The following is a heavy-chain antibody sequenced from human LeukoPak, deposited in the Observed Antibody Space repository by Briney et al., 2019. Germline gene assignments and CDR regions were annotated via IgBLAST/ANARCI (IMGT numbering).Heavy chain of an antibody. CDR2: IYSGGAT. D-gene: IGHD6-6*01. J-gene: IGHJ4*02. V-gene: IGHV3-66*01. CDR1: GFTVSSNY. Sequence: GGSLRLSCAGSGFTVSSNYMSWVRQAPGKGLEWVSVIYSGGATYYADSVKGRFTISRDNSKNTLYLQMSSLTAEDTAVYYCARSSSNGGQGTLVTVPS. CDR3: ARSSSN.